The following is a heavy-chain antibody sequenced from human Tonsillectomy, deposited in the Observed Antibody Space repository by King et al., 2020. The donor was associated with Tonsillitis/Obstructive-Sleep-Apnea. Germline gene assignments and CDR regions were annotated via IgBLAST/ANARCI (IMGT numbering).Heavy chain of an antibody. CDR3: AHRLRFGDFDAFDI. J-gene: IGHJ3*02. D-gene: IGHD3-10*01. CDR2: IFWNNVN. V-gene: IGHV2-5*01. CDR1: GFSLSTSGVC. Sequence: ITLKESGPTLVKPTQTLTLTCTVSGFSLSTSGVCVGWIRQPPGKALQCRALIFWNNVNGYIPSLKSRLTITKDTSKNQVALTMTNMDPVDTATFYCAHRLRFGDFDAFDIWGQGTMVTVSS.